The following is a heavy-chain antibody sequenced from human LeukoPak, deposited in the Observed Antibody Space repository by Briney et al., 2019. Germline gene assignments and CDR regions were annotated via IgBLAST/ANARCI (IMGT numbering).Heavy chain of an antibody. CDR1: GYSFTTHW. V-gene: IGHV5-51*01. D-gene: IGHD2-2*01. CDR2: IYPGDSDT. J-gene: IGHJ4*02. CDR3: ARHTPNSPYCSRTSCPGRWDY. Sequence: GESLKISCKGSGYSFTTHWIGWVRQMPGKGLEWMGIIYPGDSDTRYSPSFQGQVTISADKSISTAYLQWSSLKASDTAMYYCARHTPNSPYCSRTSCPGRWDYWGQGTLVTVSS.